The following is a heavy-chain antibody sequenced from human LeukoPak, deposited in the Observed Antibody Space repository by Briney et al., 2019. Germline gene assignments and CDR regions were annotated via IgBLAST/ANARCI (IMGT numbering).Heavy chain of an antibody. V-gene: IGHV4-59*01. CDR1: GGSISSYY. D-gene: IGHD6-13*01. J-gene: IGHJ4*02. CDR2: IYYSGST. CDR3: ARAISSLSPYLFDY. Sequence: SETLSLTCTVSGGSISSYYWSWIRQPPGKGLEWIGYIYYSGSTNYNPSLKSRVTISVDTSKNQFSLKLSSVTAADTAVYYCARAISSLSPYLFDYWGQGTLVTVSS.